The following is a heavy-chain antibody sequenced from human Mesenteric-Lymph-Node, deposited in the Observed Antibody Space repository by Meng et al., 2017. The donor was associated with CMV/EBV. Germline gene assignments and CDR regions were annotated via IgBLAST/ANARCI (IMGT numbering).Heavy chain of an antibody. CDR1: VVSLSRNPFY. D-gene: IGHD6-19*01. Sequence: VSVVSLSRNPFYWAWIRQTPGKGLEWIATIYYSGSTYYNPSLKRRATLSVDTSNNEFSLRLNSMTAADTGVYYCARHDTVASPVAYWGQGTLVTVSS. J-gene: IGHJ4*02. CDR2: IYYSGST. CDR3: ARHDTVASPVAY. V-gene: IGHV4-39*01.